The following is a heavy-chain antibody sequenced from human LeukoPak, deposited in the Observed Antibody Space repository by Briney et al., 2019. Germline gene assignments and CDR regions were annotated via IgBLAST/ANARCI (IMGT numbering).Heavy chain of an antibody. CDR3: AKFTVRYCSSTSCHRGAFDI. CDR2: ISGSGGST. Sequence: PGGSLRLSCAASGFTFSSYAMSWVRQAPGKGLEWVSAISGSGGSTYYADSVKGRFTISRDNSKNTLYLQMNSLRAEDTAVYYCAKFTVRYCSSTSCHRGAFDIWGQGTMVTVSS. V-gene: IGHV3-23*01. D-gene: IGHD2-2*01. CDR1: GFTFSSYA. J-gene: IGHJ3*02.